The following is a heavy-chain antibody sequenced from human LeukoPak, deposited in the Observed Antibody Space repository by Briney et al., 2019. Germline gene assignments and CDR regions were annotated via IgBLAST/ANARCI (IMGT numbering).Heavy chain of an antibody. CDR2: ISSSSNYI. D-gene: IGHD6-13*01. V-gene: IGHV3-21*06. CDR3: ARDRGQPYYFDY. CDR1: GFTFSTYS. J-gene: IGHJ4*02. Sequence: GGSLRLSCAASGFTFSTYSMNWVRQAPGKGLEWVSSISSSSNYIYYADSLKGRFTISRDNAKNSLFLQMNSLRAEDTAVYYCARDRGQPYYFDYWGQGTLVTVSS.